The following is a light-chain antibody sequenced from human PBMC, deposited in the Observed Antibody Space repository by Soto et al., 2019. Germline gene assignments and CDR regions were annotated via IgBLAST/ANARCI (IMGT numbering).Light chain of an antibody. CDR3: QQYGSSPYT. CDR1: QSVSSSY. CDR2: GAS. Sequence: EIVLTQSPGTRSLSPGERATLSCRASQSVSSSYLAWYQQKPGQAPRLLIYGASSRATGIPDRFSGSGSGTDSTLTISRLEPEDFAVYYCQQYGSSPYTFGQGTKLEIK. J-gene: IGKJ2*01. V-gene: IGKV3-20*01.